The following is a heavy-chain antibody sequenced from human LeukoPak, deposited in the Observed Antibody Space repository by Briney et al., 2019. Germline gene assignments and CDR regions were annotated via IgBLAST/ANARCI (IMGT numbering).Heavy chain of an antibody. CDR2: ISGSGGST. D-gene: IGHD3-3*01. Sequence: GGSLRLSCAASGFTFSSYAMSWVRQAPGKGLEWVSAISGSGGSTYYADSVKGRFTISRDNSKNTLYLQMNSLRAEDMAVYYCAKGVTIFGVVPLDAFDIWGQGTMVTVSS. CDR1: GFTFSSYA. CDR3: AKGVTIFGVVPLDAFDI. J-gene: IGHJ3*02. V-gene: IGHV3-23*01.